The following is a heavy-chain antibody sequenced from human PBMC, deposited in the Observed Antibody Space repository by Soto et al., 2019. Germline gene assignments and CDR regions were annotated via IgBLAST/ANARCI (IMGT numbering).Heavy chain of an antibody. Sequence: PLETLSLTCTVSGGSISSSSYYWGWIRQPPGKGLEWIGSIYYSGSTYYNPSLKSRVTISVDTSKNQFSLKLSSVTAADTAVNYCARHDVPHKYSSGWFILWGTDYWGQGTLVTVSS. CDR1: GGSISSSSYY. D-gene: IGHD6-19*01. CDR3: ARHDVPHKYSSGWFILWGTDY. CDR2: IYYSGST. J-gene: IGHJ4*02. V-gene: IGHV4-39*01.